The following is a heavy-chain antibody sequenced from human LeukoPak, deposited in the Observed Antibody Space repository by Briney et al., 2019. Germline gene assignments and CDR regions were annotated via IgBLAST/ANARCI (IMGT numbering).Heavy chain of an antibody. CDR2: INPNSGGT. V-gene: IGHV1-2*02. Sequence: ASVKVSCKASGYTFTGYYMHWVRQAPGQGLEWMGWINPNSGGTNYAQKFQGRVTMTRDTSISTAYMELSRLRSDDTAVYYCAGDPVGARILDGAFDIWGQGTMVTVSS. J-gene: IGHJ3*02. CDR3: AGDPVGARILDGAFDI. D-gene: IGHD1-26*01. CDR1: GYTFTGYY.